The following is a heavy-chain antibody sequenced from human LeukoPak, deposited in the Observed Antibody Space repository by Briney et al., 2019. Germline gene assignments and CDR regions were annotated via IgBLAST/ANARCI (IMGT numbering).Heavy chain of an antibody. V-gene: IGHV4-39*01. Sequence: SETLTLTCTVSGGSISSSSYYWGWIRQPPGKGLEWIGSIYYSGSTYYNPSLKSRVTISVDMSKNQFSLKLSSVTAADTAVYYCAGHPYMVVTAFDYWGQGTLVTVSS. CDR3: AGHPYMVVTAFDY. CDR1: GGSISSSSYY. D-gene: IGHD2-21*02. J-gene: IGHJ4*02. CDR2: IYYSGST.